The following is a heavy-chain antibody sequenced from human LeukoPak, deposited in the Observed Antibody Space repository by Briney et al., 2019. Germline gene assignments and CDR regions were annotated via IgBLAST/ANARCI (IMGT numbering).Heavy chain of an antibody. D-gene: IGHD1-26*01. CDR1: GFTFNNYV. Sequence: HGGSLRLSCAASGFTFNNYVMSWVRQAPGKGLEWVSAIRDSGSSTHYADSVKGRFTTSRDNSKNTLFLQMNSLRAEDTAIYYCAKYGPQDSGSSHFDYWGQGALVTVSS. J-gene: IGHJ4*02. CDR2: IRDSGSST. CDR3: AKYGPQDSGSSHFDY. V-gene: IGHV3-23*01.